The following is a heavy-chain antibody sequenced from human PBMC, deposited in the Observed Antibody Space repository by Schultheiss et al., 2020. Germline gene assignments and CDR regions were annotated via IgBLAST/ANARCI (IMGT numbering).Heavy chain of an antibody. Sequence: GGSLRLSCAASGFTFSSYGMSWVRQAPGKGLEWVGRIKSKSNGGTTDYAAPVKGRFTISRDDSKNTLYLQMNSLKTEDTAVYYCAREMKSGPGMDVWGQGTTVTVSS. D-gene: IGHD5-12*01. CDR1: GFTFSSYG. CDR2: IKSKSNGGTT. J-gene: IGHJ6*02. CDR3: AREMKSGPGMDV. V-gene: IGHV3-15*01.